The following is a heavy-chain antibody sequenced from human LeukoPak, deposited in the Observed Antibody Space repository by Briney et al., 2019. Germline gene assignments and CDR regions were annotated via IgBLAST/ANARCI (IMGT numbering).Heavy chain of an antibody. CDR2: INHSGST. J-gene: IGHJ3*02. D-gene: IGHD2-15*01. CDR1: GGSFSGYY. Sequence: SETLSLTCAVYGGSFSGYYWSWIRQPPGKGLEWVGEINHSGSTNYNPSLKSRVTISVDTSKNQFSLKLSSVTAADTAVYYCARDRIRLFAFDIWGQGTMVTVSS. V-gene: IGHV4-34*01. CDR3: ARDRIRLFAFDI.